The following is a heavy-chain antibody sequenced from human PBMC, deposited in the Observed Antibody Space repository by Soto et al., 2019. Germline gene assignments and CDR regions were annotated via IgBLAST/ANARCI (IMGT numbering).Heavy chain of an antibody. J-gene: IGHJ4*02. V-gene: IGHV3-23*01. CDR1: VFTFSSNA. Sequence: EVQLLDSGGGLVQPGGSLRLSCAASVFTFSSNAMSWARQAPGKGLEWVSAISGSGGRTYYADSVKGRFTISRDNSKNTLFLQMNRLRAEDTAIYYCAKVWPSSGWLLDCWGQVTLVTVSS. D-gene: IGHD6-19*01. CDR2: ISGSGGRT. CDR3: AKVWPSSGWLLDC.